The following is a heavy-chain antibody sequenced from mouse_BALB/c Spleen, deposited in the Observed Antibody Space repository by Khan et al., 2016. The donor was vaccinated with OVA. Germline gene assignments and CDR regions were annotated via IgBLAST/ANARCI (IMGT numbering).Heavy chain of an antibody. Sequence: VQLQQSGAELMKPGASVKISCKATGYTFSNYWIEWVKQRPGHGLEWIGEILPGSGSTNYNERFKGKATFTSDTSSNTAYMQLSSLTSEDAAVYCCARVKYGSRDSFEYWGQGTILTVSS. CDR3: ARVKYGSRDSFEY. CDR2: ILPGSGST. J-gene: IGHJ2*01. D-gene: IGHD1-1*01. CDR1: GYTFSNYW. V-gene: IGHV1-9*01.